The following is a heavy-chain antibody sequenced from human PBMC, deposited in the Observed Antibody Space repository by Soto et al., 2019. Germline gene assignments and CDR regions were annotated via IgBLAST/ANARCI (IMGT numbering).Heavy chain of an antibody. CDR2: INPDNGNT. D-gene: IGHD2-15*01. V-gene: IGHV1-3*01. J-gene: IGHJ5*02. Sequence: ASVKVSCKASGYTFTSYDINWVRQATGQRLEWMGWINPDNGNTKSSQKFQDRVIITRDTSASTAYMDLSSLRSEDTAVYYCARGIATGQLDPWGQGTLVTVFS. CDR3: ARGIATGQLDP. CDR1: GYTFTSYD.